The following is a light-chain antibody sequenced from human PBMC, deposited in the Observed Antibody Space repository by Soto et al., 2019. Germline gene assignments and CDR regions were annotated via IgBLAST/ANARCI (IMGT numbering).Light chain of an antibody. CDR2: EVS. CDR1: SSDVGGYNY. CDR3: SSYTRSKPLL. V-gene: IGLV2-14*01. Sequence: QSALTQPASVSGSPGQSITISCTGTSSDVGGYNYVSWYQQHSGKAPKLIIYEVSNRPSGVSNRFSGSKSGNTASLTISGLQAEDEAEYYCSSYTRSKPLLFGGGTKLTVL. J-gene: IGLJ2*01.